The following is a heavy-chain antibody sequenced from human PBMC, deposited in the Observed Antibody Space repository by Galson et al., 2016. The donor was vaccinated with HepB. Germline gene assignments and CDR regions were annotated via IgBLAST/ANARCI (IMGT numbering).Heavy chain of an antibody. V-gene: IGHV3-66*02. CDR1: EFSVRNNY. CDR3: AGDPGLRNGMDV. CDR2: IYGGGST. Sequence: SLRLSCAASEFSVRNNYMNWVRQAPGKGLEWVSVIYGGGSTYYADSVKGRFTISRDDSKNTLYLQVDSLRTEDTAVYYCAGDPGLRNGMDVWGKGTTVTVSS. J-gene: IGHJ6*04. D-gene: IGHD2-15*01.